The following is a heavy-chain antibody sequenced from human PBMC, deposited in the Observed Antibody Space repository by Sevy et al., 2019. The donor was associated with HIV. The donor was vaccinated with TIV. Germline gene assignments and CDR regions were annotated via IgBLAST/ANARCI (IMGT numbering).Heavy chain of an antibody. CDR3: ERVLYGVRSGVDV. J-gene: IGHJ6*02. Sequence: SETLSLTCAVYGGSFSGFYWTWIRQPPGRGLEWIGEISHSGSTQYSPSLKSRVTISVDTSKNQFSLNLSSVIAADTAVYYCERVLYGVRSGVDVWGRGTTVTVSS. CDR2: ISHSGST. CDR1: GGSFSGFY. D-gene: IGHD6-25*01. V-gene: IGHV4-34*01.